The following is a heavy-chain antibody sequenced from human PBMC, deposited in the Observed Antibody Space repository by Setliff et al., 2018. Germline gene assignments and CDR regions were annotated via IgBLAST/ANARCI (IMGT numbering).Heavy chain of an antibody. V-gene: IGHV3-11*05. CDR1: GFTFSDYY. J-gene: IGHJ3*02. CDR2: ISSSSSYT. CDR3: ARDKDAFDI. Sequence: PGGSLRLSCAASGFTFSDYYMSWIRQAPGKGLGWVSYISSSSSYTNYADSVKGRFTISRDNAKNSLYLQMNSLRAEDTAVYYCARDKDAFDIWGQGTMVTVSS.